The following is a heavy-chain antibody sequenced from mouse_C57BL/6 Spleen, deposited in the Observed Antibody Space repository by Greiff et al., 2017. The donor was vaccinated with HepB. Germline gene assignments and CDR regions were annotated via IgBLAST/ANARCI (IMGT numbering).Heavy chain of an antibody. CDR2: IDPENGDT. CDR3: TAVDGFDY. D-gene: IGHD2-3*01. V-gene: IGHV14-4*01. Sequence: VQLQQSGAELVRPGASVKLSCTASGFNIKDDYMHWVKQRPEQGLEWIGWIDPENGDTEYASKFQGKATITADTSSNTAYLQLSSLTSEDTAVYYCTAVDGFDYWGQGTTLTVSS. CDR1: GFNIKDDY. J-gene: IGHJ2*01.